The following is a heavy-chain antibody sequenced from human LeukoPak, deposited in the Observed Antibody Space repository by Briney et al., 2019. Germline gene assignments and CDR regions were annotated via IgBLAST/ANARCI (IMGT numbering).Heavy chain of an antibody. V-gene: IGHV3-53*01. CDR2: IYSDGST. D-gene: IGHD2-2*01. CDR3: ARWVCSSTSCYYFDY. CDR1: GFTVSSNY. Sequence: GGSLRLSCAASGFTVSSNYMSWVRQAPGKGLEWVSVIYSDGSTYYADSEKGRFTISRDNSKNTLYLQMNSLRAEDTAVYYCARWVCSSTSCYYFDYWGQGTLVIVSS. J-gene: IGHJ4*02.